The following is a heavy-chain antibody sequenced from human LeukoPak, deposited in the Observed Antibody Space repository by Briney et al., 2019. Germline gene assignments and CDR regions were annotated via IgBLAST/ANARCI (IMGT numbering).Heavy chain of an antibody. CDR3: ARPYCSGGGCYSNNWFDP. Sequence: GGSLRLSCAASGFTFSSYWMHWVRKAPGKGRVWVSRINSDGSSTVYAGSVKGRFTISRDNAKNTLYLQMNSLRAEDTAVYYCARPYCSGGGCYSNNWFDPWGQGTLVTVSS. V-gene: IGHV3-74*01. CDR2: INSDGSST. J-gene: IGHJ5*02. D-gene: IGHD2-15*01. CDR1: GFTFSSYW.